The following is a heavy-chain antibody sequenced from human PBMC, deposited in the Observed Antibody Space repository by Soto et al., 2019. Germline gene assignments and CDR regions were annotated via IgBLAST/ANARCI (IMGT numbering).Heavy chain of an antibody. Sequence: SETLSLTCTVSGGSISSGGHYWSWIRQHPGRGLEWIGYIYYGGSTYYNPSLKSRVTMSVDTSKNQFSLKLSSVTAADTAVYYCARDRDGSGWYYFDDSGQGTLVTVSS. D-gene: IGHD6-19*01. CDR3: ARDRDGSGWYYFDD. CDR2: IYYGGST. CDR1: GGSISSGGHY. V-gene: IGHV4-31*03. J-gene: IGHJ4*02.